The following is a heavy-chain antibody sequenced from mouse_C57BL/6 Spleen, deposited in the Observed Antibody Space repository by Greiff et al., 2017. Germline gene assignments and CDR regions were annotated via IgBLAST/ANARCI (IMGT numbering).Heavy chain of an antibody. CDR1: GYTFTSYW. V-gene: IGHV1-55*01. D-gene: IGHD2-1*01. CDR2: IYPGSGST. Sequence: QVQLKQPGAELVKPGASVKMSCKASGYTFTSYWITWVKQRPGQGLEWIGDIYPGSGSTNYNEKFKSKATLTVDTSSSTAYMQLSSLTSEDSAVYYCAREDYYGNYWYFDVWGTGTTVTVSS. CDR3: AREDYYGNYWYFDV. J-gene: IGHJ1*03.